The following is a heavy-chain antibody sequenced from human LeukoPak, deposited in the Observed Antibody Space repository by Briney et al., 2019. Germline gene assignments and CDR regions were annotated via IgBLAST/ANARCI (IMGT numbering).Heavy chain of an antibody. CDR3: ARDLRIAVASSPGGY. CDR2: INPSGGST. Sequence: ASVKVSCKASGGTFSSYAISWVRQAPGQGLEWMGIINPSGGSTSYAQKFQGRVTMTRDTSTSTVYMELSSLRSEDTAMYYCARDLRIAVASSPGGYWGQGTLVTVSS. V-gene: IGHV1-46*01. D-gene: IGHD6-19*01. J-gene: IGHJ4*02. CDR1: GGTFSSYA.